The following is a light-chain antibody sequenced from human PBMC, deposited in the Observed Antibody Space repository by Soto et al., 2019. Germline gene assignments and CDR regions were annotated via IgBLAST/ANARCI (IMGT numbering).Light chain of an antibody. V-gene: IGKV3-11*01. CDR1: HSVSNY. CDR2: DAS. J-gene: IGKJ4*01. Sequence: EIVLTQSPATLSLSPGERATLFCRASHSVSNYLAWFQQKPGQAPRLLIYDASNRATGIPARFSGSGSGTDFTLTISNLEAEDFAVYYCQQRSDWPLTFGGGTKVEIK. CDR3: QQRSDWPLT.